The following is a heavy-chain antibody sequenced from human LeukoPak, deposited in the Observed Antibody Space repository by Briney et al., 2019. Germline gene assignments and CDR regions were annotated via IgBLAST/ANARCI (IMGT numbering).Heavy chain of an antibody. CDR3: ATRSGDFWSGYVD. CDR1: GYSVTELS. J-gene: IGHJ4*02. V-gene: IGHV1-24*01. Sequence: ALVRVSCKVSGYSVTELSMQWVRQAPGKGLECLGGFDPEEAKMVYAQKFQGRVTMTEDTSTDTAYMELRGLTSEDTAVYYCATRSGDFWSGYVDWGQGTLVAVSS. CDR2: FDPEEAKM. D-gene: IGHD3-3*01.